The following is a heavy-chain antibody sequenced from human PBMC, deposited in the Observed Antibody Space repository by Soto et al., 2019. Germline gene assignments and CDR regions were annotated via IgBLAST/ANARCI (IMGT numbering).Heavy chain of an antibody. V-gene: IGHV4-34*01. CDR3: ARGNYDSSGYYYYGMDV. CDR2: INHSGST. J-gene: IGHJ6*02. Sequence: SETLSLTCAVYGGSFSGYYWSWIRQPPGKGLEWIGEINHSGSTNYNPPPKSRVTISVDTSKNQFSLKLSSVTAADTAVYYCARGNYDSSGYYYYGMDVWGQGTTVTVSS. CDR1: GGSFSGYY. D-gene: IGHD3-22*01.